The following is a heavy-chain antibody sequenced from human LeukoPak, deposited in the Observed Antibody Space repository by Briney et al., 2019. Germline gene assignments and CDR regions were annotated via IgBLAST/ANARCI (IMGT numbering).Heavy chain of an antibody. Sequence: ASVKVSCKASGGTFSSYAISWVRQTPGQGLEWMGGIIPIFGTANYAQKFQGRVTITADESTSTAYMELRSLRSDDTAVYYCAREGYYDSSGYYSGRWFDPWGQGTLVTVSS. J-gene: IGHJ5*02. V-gene: IGHV1-69*01. CDR2: IIPIFGTA. CDR1: GGTFSSYA. D-gene: IGHD3-22*01. CDR3: AREGYYDSSGYYSGRWFDP.